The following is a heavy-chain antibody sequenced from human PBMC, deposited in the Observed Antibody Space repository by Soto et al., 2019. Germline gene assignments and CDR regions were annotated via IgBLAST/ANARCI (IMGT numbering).Heavy chain of an antibody. CDR1: GGSISSYY. Sequence: SEALSLTCTVSGGSISSYYWSWIRQPPGKGLEWIGYIYYSGSTNYNPSLKSRVTISVDTSKNQFSLKLSSVTAADTAVYYCARFPRGYSYGHFDYWGQGTLVTVSS. D-gene: IGHD5-18*01. V-gene: IGHV4-59*01. CDR3: ARFPRGYSYGHFDY. J-gene: IGHJ4*02. CDR2: IYYSGST.